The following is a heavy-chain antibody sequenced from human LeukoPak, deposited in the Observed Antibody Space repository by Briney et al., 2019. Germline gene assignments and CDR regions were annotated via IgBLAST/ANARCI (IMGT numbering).Heavy chain of an antibody. Sequence: SETLSLTCTVSGGSISSSSYYWGWIRQPPGKGLEWIGSIYYSGSTYYNPSLKSRATISVDTSKNQFSLKLSSVTAADTAVYYCARCDYGDYNWFDPWGQGTLVTVSS. J-gene: IGHJ5*02. D-gene: IGHD4-17*01. CDR1: GGSISSSSYY. V-gene: IGHV4-39*01. CDR3: ARCDYGDYNWFDP. CDR2: IYYSGST.